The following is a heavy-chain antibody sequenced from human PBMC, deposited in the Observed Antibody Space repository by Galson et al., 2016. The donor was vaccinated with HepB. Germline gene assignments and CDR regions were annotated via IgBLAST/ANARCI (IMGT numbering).Heavy chain of an antibody. CDR3: ARHKTNGDWFDP. Sequence: SETLSLTCAVSGDSISSPTYHWGWIRQPPGKGLEWIGTIYYAGHTYYSPSLRTRLMMSMDTSKNQFSLNLISVTAADTAVYFCARHKTNGDWFDPWGQGTLVTVSS. CDR2: IYYAGHT. V-gene: IGHV4-39*01. CDR1: GDSISSPTYH. J-gene: IGHJ5*02. D-gene: IGHD2-8*01.